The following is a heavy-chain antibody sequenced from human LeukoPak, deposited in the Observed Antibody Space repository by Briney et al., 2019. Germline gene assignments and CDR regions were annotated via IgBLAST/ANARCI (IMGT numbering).Heavy chain of an antibody. CDR3: ARRSGSYDY. D-gene: IGHD1-26*01. CDR1: GGSISSGSYY. Sequence: PSQTLSLTCTVSGGSISSGSYYWSWIRQPAGKGLEWIGRIYTSGSTNYNPSLKSRVTMSVDTSKNQFSLKLSSVTAADTAVYYCARRSGSYDYWGQGTLVTVSS. V-gene: IGHV4-61*02. CDR2: IYTSGST. J-gene: IGHJ4*02.